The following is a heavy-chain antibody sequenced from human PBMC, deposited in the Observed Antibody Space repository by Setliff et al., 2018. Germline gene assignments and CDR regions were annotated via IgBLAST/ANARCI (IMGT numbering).Heavy chain of an antibody. D-gene: IGHD6-13*01. CDR3: AKLAAAGSISY. CDR1: GFTFSDYY. Sequence: GGSLRLSCAASGFTFSDYYMSWIRQAPGKGLEWVSYISSSGSTIYYADSVKGRFTISRDNAKNSLYLQMNSLRAEDTAVYYCAKLAAAGSISYWGQGTLVTVSS. J-gene: IGHJ4*02. CDR2: ISSSGSTI. V-gene: IGHV3-11*01.